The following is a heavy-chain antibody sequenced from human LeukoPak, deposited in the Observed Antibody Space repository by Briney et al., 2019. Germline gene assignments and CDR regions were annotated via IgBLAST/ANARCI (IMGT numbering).Heavy chain of an antibody. CDR3: ARDFELEGIVVVPAALGLYDY. D-gene: IGHD2-2*01. CDR1: GFTFSSYS. J-gene: IGHJ4*02. Sequence: GGSLRLSCAASGFTFSSYSMNWVRQAPGKGLEWVSSISSGSSYIYYADSVKGRFTIPRDNAKNSLYLQMNSLRAEDTAVYYCARDFELEGIVVVPAALGLYDYWGQGTLVTVSS. V-gene: IGHV3-21*01. CDR2: ISSGSSYI.